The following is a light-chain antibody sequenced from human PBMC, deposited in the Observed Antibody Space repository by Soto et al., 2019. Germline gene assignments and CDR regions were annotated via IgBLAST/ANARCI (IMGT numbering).Light chain of an antibody. V-gene: IGKV1-12*01. CDR3: HQASSFPRT. CDR1: QGIASW. J-gene: IGKJ2*01. CDR2: AAS. Sequence: DIQMTQSPSYVSASVGDRVTITCRARQGIASWLAWYQQKPGKAPKLLIYAASSLQSGVPSRFSGSGTGTYFTFTINSLQPEHFATYYCHQASSFPRTFGQGIKLEI.